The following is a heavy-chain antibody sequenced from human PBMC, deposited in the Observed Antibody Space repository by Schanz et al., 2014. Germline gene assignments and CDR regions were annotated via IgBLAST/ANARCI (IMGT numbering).Heavy chain of an antibody. D-gene: IGHD2-2*01. V-gene: IGHV1-46*03. CDR1: GYTFTSYY. J-gene: IGHJ4*02. CDR3: ARGGFFDSTSFDS. Sequence: QVQLVQSGAEVKKPGASVKVSCKASGYTFTSYYIHWFRQATGQGLEWMGWMNPTTGNRGYAQNFQGRLTVTRDTSTSTVNMELSSLRSEDTAVYYCARGGFFDSTSFDSWGQGTLVTVSS. CDR2: MNPTTGNR.